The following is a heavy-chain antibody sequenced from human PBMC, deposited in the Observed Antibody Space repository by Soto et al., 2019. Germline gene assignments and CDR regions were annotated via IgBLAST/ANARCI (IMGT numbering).Heavy chain of an antibody. CDR3: VRTSLVVAAATREDY. D-gene: IGHD2-15*01. J-gene: IGHJ4*02. V-gene: IGHV3-74*01. Sequence: EVQLVESGGGLVQPGGSLRLSCAASGFTFSSYSMHWVRQAPGKGLVWVSRINSDGSSTSYADSVKGRFTISRDNAKNTLYLQMNRLRAEDTAVYYCVRTSLVVAAATREDYWGQGTLVTVSS. CDR1: GFTFSSYS. CDR2: INSDGSST.